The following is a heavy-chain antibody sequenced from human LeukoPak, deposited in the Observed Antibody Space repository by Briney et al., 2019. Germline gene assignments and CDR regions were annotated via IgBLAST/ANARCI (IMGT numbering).Heavy chain of an antibody. J-gene: IGHJ4*02. D-gene: IGHD5-18*01. V-gene: IGHV3-74*01. CDR2: IKGDGSST. CDR1: GFTFSSYW. Sequence: GGSLRLSCAASGFTFSSYWMHWVRHTPGKGLVWVSRIKGDGSSTSYADSVKGRFTISRDNAKNTLYLQMNSLRAEDTAVNYCARDGYSFGHDFDYWGQGTLVTVSS. CDR3: ARDGYSFGHDFDY.